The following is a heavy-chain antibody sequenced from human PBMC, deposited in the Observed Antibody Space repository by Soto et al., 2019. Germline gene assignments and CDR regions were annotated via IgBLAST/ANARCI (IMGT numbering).Heavy chain of an antibody. CDR2: IKGQIDYEAT. Sequence: EAQLVEYGGGLVKTGESLRLSCSAAGFSFTNACINWVRQAPGKGLEWVGHIKGQIDYEATDYAAPVRGRFTFSRDDSTNTVYLQMNSLKADDTAVYYCAADIPSQGRGEFDFWGQGTQVTVSS. J-gene: IGHJ4*02. D-gene: IGHD5-12*01. V-gene: IGHV3-15*07. CDR3: AADIPSQGRGEFDF. CDR1: GFSFTNAC.